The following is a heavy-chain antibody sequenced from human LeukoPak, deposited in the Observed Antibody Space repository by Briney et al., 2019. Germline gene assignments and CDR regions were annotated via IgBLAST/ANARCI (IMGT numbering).Heavy chain of an antibody. D-gene: IGHD1-14*01. CDR2: INPNSGGT. Sequence: ASVKVSCKASGYTFTGYYMHWVRQAPGQGLEWMGWINPNSGGTNYAQKFQGRVTMTRDTSISTAYMELSWLRSDDTAVYYCARSRLGTTYYMDVWGKGTTVTVSS. CDR1: GYTFTGYY. J-gene: IGHJ6*03. CDR3: ARSRLGTTYYMDV. V-gene: IGHV1-2*02.